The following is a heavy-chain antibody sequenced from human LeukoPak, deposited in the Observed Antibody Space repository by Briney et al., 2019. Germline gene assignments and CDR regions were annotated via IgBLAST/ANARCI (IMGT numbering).Heavy chain of an antibody. CDR1: GGSISSGGYY. CDR2: IYYSGST. J-gene: IGHJ4*02. CDR3: ARHPTIRGYSYGSDDY. D-gene: IGHD5-18*01. Sequence: SETLSLTCTVSGGSISSGGYYWSWIRQHPGKGLEWIGYIYYSGSTYYNPSLKSRVTISVDTSKNQFSLKLSSVTAADTAVYYCARHPTIRGYSYGSDDYWGQGTLVTVSS. V-gene: IGHV4-31*03.